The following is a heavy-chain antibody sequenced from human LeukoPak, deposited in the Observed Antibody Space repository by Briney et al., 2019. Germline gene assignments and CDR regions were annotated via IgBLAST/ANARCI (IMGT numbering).Heavy chain of an antibody. J-gene: IGHJ4*02. D-gene: IGHD3-10*01. CDR2: ISGSGGST. CDR3: ARDSAAYMYGFVGF. V-gene: IGHV3-23*01. CDR1: GFTFSSYA. Sequence: PGGSLRLSCAASGFTFSSYAMSWVRQAPGKGLEWVSAISGSGGSTYYADSVKGRFTISRDNSKNTLYLQMNSLRAEDTAVYYCARDSAAYMYGFVGFWGQGTLVTVSS.